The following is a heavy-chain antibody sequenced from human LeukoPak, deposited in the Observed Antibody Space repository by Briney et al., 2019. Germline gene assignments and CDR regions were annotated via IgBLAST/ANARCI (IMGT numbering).Heavy chain of an antibody. CDR1: GYTLTELS. Sequence: VASVKVSCKVSGYTLTELSMHWVRQAPGKGLEWMGGFDPEDGETIYAQKFQGRVTMTADTSTDTAYMELSSLRSEDTAVYYCAARSGGRATYYYYYMDVWGKGTTVTVSS. J-gene: IGHJ6*03. CDR3: AARSGGRATYYYYYMDV. CDR2: FDPEDGET. V-gene: IGHV1-24*01. D-gene: IGHD2-15*01.